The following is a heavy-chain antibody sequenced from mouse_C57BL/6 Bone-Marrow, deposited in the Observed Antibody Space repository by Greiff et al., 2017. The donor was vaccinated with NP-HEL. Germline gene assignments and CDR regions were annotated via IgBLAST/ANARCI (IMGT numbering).Heavy chain of an antibody. CDR1: GYTFTSYW. CDR3: ARHRGWLLRWYFDV. V-gene: IGHV1-55*01. CDR2: IYPGSGST. D-gene: IGHD2-3*01. Sequence: QVQLQQPGAELVKPGASVKMSCKASGYTFTSYWITWVKQRPGQGLEWIGDIYPGSGSTNYNEKFKSKATLTVDTSSSTAYMQLSSLTSEDSAVYYCARHRGWLLRWYFDVWGTGTTVTVSS. J-gene: IGHJ1*03.